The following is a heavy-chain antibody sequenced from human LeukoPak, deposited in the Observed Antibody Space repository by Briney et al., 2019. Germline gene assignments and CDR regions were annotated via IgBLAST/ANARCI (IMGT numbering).Heavy chain of an antibody. J-gene: IGHJ1*01. CDR1: GFTLNNAW. Sequence: GGSLRLSCAASGFTLNNAWMSWVRQAPGKGLEWLGRIKRETDGGTIDYAAPVKGRFTISRDDSRNTLYLQMDSLKIEDTAVYYCTTDRDYDNSELQFQHWGQGTLVTVSS. CDR2: IKRETDGGTI. V-gene: IGHV3-15*01. D-gene: IGHD3-22*01. CDR3: TTDRDYDNSELQFQH.